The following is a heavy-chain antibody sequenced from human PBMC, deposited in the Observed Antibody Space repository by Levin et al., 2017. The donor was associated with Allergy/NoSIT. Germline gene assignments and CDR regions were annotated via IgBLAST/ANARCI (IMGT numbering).Heavy chain of an antibody. J-gene: IGHJ3*02. V-gene: IGHV3-30*18. Sequence: GGSLRLSCAASGFTFSSYGMHWVRQAPGKGLEWVAVISYDGSNKYYADSVKGRFTISRDNSKNTLYLQMNSLRAEDTAVYYCAKDRNIVATITPSAFDIWGQGTMVTVSS. CDR1: GFTFSSYG. CDR3: AKDRNIVATITPSAFDI. CDR2: ISYDGSNK. D-gene: IGHD5-12*01.